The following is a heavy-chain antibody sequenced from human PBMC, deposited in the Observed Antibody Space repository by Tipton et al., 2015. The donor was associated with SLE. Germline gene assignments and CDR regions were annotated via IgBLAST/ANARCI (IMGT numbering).Heavy chain of an antibody. D-gene: IGHD2-15*01. CDR3: ARGRREGSSYNWFDP. V-gene: IGHV4-39*07. CDR2: IYYSGST. Sequence: LRLSCTVSGGSISSSSYYWGWIRQPPGKGLEWIGSIYYSGSTYYNPSLKSRVTISVDTSKNQFSLKLSSVTAADTAVYYCARGRREGSSYNWFDPWGQGTLVTVSS. J-gene: IGHJ5*02. CDR1: GGSISSSSYY.